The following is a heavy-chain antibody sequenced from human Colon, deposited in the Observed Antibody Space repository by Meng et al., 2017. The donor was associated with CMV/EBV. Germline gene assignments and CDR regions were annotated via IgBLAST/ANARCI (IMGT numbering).Heavy chain of an antibody. CDR2: ISAYNGNT. CDR1: GYTFTSYG. D-gene: IGHD3-22*01. Sequence: ASVKVSCNASGYTFTSYGISWLRQAPGQGLEWMGWISAYNGNTNYAQKLQGRVTMTTDTSTSTAYMELRSLRSDDTAVYYCERVDSGYDYYYYGMDVWGQGTMVTVSS. J-gene: IGHJ6*02. CDR3: ERVDSGYDYYYYGMDV. V-gene: IGHV1-18*01.